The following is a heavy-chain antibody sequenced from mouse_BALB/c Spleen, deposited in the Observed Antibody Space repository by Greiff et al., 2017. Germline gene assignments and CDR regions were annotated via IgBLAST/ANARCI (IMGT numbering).Heavy chain of an antibody. CDR1: GFSLTGYG. D-gene: IGHD3-3*01. CDR3: ARERGTNYYAIDY. CDR2: IWGDGST. J-gene: IGHJ4*01. V-gene: IGHV2-6-7*01. Sequence: QVQLQQSGPGLVAPSQSLSITCTVSGFSLTGYGVNWVRQPPGKGLEWLGMIWGDGSTDYNSALKSRLSISKDNSKRQVFLKMNSLQTDDTARYYCARERGTNYYAIDYWGQGTSVTVSS.